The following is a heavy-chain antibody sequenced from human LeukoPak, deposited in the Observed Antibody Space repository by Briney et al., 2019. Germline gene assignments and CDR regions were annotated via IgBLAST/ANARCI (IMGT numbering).Heavy chain of an antibody. CDR1: GFTFSSYG. CDR3: AKGLYSSSYPYYFDY. V-gene: IGHV3-30*18. Sequence: PGGSLRLSCAASGFTFSSYGMHWVRQAPGKGLEWVAVISYDGSNKYYTDSVKGRFTISRDNSKNTLYLQMNSLRPEDTAVYYCAKGLYSSSYPYYFDYWGQGTLVTVSS. CDR2: ISYDGSNK. D-gene: IGHD3-22*01. J-gene: IGHJ4*02.